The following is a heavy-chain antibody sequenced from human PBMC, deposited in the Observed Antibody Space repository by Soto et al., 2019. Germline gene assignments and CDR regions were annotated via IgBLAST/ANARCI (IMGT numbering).Heavy chain of an antibody. CDR1: GGSVSSGSYY. V-gene: IGHV4-61*01. CDR3: GRAQGDVEYDCNSWIAYWFDP. Sequence: SETLSLTCTVSGGSVSSGSYYWSWIRQPPGKGLEWIGYIYYSGSTNYNPSLKSRVTISEDTSKNQFSLKLSSVTAADTAVYYCGRAQGDVEYDCNSWIAYWFDPWGQGTPVTVSS. D-gene: IGHD3-22*01. CDR2: IYYSGST. J-gene: IGHJ5*02.